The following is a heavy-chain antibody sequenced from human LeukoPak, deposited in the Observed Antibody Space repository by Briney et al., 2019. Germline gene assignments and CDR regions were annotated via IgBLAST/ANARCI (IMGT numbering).Heavy chain of an antibody. J-gene: IGHJ4*02. CDR1: GFTFSSYA. CDR3: ARAGSYDSSGYSPVDLRY. D-gene: IGHD3-22*01. Sequence: PGGSLRLSCAASGFTFSSYAMHWVRQAPGKGLEWVAVISYDGSNKYYADSVKGRFTISRDNSKNTLYLQMNSLRAEDTAVYYCARAGSYDSSGYSPVDLRYWGQGTLVTVSS. V-gene: IGHV3-30*01. CDR2: ISYDGSNK.